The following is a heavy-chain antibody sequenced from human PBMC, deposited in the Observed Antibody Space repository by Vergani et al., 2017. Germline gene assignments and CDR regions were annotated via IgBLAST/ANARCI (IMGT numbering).Heavy chain of an antibody. CDR3: ASELRYFDWLLTYYYSGMDV. D-gene: IGHD3-9*01. CDR2: IIPIFGTA. Sequence: QVQLVQSGAEVKKPGSSVKVSCKASGGTFSSYAITWVRQAPGQGLEWMGGIIPIFGTANYEQTFQGRVTITADESTSTAYMELSSLRSEDTAVYYCASELRYFDWLLTYYYSGMDVWGQGTTVTVSS. J-gene: IGHJ6*02. V-gene: IGHV1-69*01. CDR1: GGTFSSYA.